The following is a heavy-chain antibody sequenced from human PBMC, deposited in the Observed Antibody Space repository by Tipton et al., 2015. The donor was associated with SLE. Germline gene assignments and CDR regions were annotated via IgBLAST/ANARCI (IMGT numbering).Heavy chain of an antibody. CDR1: GFTLRSYE. J-gene: IGHJ2*01. CDR2: SSTTGSTK. CDR3: ARNHPNFGSADWYFDL. Sequence: SLRLSCAASGFTLRSYEMNWVRQAPGKGLEWVSFSSTTGSTKYYADSVNGRFTISRDNAKNSLSLQVNSLRAEDTAVYYCARNHPNFGSADWYFDLWGRGTLVTVSS. D-gene: IGHD3-10*01. V-gene: IGHV3-48*03.